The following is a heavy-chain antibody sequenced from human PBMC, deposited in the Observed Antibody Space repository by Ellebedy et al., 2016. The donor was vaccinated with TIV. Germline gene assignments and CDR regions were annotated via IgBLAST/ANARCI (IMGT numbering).Heavy chain of an antibody. Sequence: MPSETLSLTCTVSGGSISSNNSSWGWIRQPPGKGLEWIGNIYYSGSPYHSPSLKSLVTISVDKSKNQFSLKLSSVTAADTAVYYCASGLGITMVRGVIYYYYGMDVWGQGTTVTVSS. D-gene: IGHD3-10*01. J-gene: IGHJ6*02. V-gene: IGHV4-39*07. CDR3: ASGLGITMVRGVIYYYYGMDV. CDR2: IYYSGSP. CDR1: GGSISSNNSS.